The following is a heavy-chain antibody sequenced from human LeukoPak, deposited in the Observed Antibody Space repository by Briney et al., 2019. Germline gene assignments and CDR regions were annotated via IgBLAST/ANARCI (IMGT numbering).Heavy chain of an antibody. J-gene: IGHJ3*02. Sequence: GGSLRLSYVASGFTFSTYHMNWVRQAPGKGLEWVSFISLSSSNVIYYADSVKGRFTISRDDARNSLYLQMNSLRVEDTAMYYCARRDDFDIWGQGTLVTVSS. CDR3: ARRDDFDI. CDR1: GFTFSTYH. CDR2: ISLSSSNVI. V-gene: IGHV3-48*04.